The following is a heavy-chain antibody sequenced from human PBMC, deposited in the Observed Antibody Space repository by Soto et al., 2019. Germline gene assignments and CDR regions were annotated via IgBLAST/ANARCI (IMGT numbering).Heavy chain of an antibody. V-gene: IGHV3-21*01. CDR1: GFTSSGDA. D-gene: IGHD3-10*02. Sequence: SLRLSYAASGFTSSGDAMNWVRQAPGKGLEWVSSITTTSTYIYYADSVKGRFTSTRDNANNTLHLQINSLRAEDTAVYYCVRDYVMDVWGQGTTVTVAS. CDR3: VRDYVMDV. J-gene: IGHJ6*02. CDR2: ITTTSTYI.